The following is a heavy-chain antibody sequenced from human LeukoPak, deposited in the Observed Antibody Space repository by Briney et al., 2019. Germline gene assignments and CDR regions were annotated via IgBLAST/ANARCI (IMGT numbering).Heavy chain of an antibody. V-gene: IGHV3-23*01. D-gene: IGHD3/OR15-3a*01. CDR2: ISGSGGRT. CDR1: GFTFSSYA. CDR3: AKKVDYQKLEH. Sequence: GGSLRLSCAASGFTFSSYAMSWVRQAPGMGLEWVSAISGSGGRTYYADSVKGRFTISRDTSKNTLYLQMNSLRAEDTAVYYCAKKVDYQKLEHWGQGTLVTVSS. J-gene: IGHJ4*02.